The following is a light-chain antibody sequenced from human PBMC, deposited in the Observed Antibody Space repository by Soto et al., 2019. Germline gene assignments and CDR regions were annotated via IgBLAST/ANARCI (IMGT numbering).Light chain of an antibody. CDR1: QDISNY. Sequence: DIQMTQSPSSLSASVGDRVTITCQASQDISNYLNWYQQKPGTAPKLLIYKATILQSGVPSRFSGSGSGTEFTLAISSLQPDDFATYYCQEYETCSPWTFGQGTKVDIK. V-gene: IGKV1-5*03. CDR3: QEYETCSPWT. CDR2: KAT. J-gene: IGKJ1*01.